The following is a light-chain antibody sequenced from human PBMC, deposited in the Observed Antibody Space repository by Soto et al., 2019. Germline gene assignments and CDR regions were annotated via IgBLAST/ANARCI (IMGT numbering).Light chain of an antibody. CDR2: DVS. CDR1: SSDFGGYNY. CDR3: CSYAGSYTFGV. V-gene: IGLV2-11*01. J-gene: IGLJ1*01. Sequence: QSVLTQPRSVSGSPGQSVTISCTGTSSDFGGYNYVSWYQQHPGKAPKLMIYDVSKRPSGVPDRFSGSNSGNTASLTISGLQAEDEADYYCCSYAGSYTFGVFGTGTKGTVL.